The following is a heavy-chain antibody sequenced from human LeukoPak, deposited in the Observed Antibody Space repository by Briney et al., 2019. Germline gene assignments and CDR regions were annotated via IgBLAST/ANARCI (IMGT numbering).Heavy chain of an antibody. Sequence: PSETLSLTCAVYGGSFSGYYWSWIRQPPGKGLEWIGEINHSGSTNYNPSLKSRVTISVDTSKNQFSLKLSSVTAADTAVYYCARPPRYCSSTSCYAIRDYYYYMDVWGKGTTVTVSS. J-gene: IGHJ6*03. V-gene: IGHV4-34*01. CDR2: INHSGST. CDR1: GGSFSGYY. CDR3: ARPPRYCSSTSCYAIRDYYYYMDV. D-gene: IGHD2-2*01.